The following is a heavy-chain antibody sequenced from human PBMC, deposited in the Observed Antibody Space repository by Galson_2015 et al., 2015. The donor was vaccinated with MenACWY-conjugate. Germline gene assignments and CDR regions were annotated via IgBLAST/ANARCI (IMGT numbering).Heavy chain of an antibody. V-gene: IGHV3-53*01. J-gene: IGHJ6*02. Sequence: SLRLSCAASGFTVSSNYMSWVRQAPGKGLEWVSVIYSGGSTYYADSVKGRFTISRDNSKNTLHLQMNSLRAEDTAVYYCARDNYYGSGSYYNGYYYYGMDVWGQGTTVTVSS. CDR2: IYSGGST. CDR1: GFTVSSNY. CDR3: ARDNYYGSGSYYNGYYYYGMDV. D-gene: IGHD3-10*01.